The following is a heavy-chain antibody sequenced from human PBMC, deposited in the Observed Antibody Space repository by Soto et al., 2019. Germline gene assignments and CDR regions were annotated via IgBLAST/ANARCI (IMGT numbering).Heavy chain of an antibody. V-gene: IGHV4-31*03. Sequence: PSETLSLTCTVSGASISSGDYYWSWIRQHPGRGLEWNGYIFYTGGTFYTPSLKSRVTMSVDTSKNQFSLKLTSVTAADTAVYFCARDRGATIFDFWGRGTLVTVSS. CDR1: GASISSGDYY. CDR2: IFYTGGT. J-gene: IGHJ4*02. CDR3: ARDRGATIFDF. D-gene: IGHD5-12*01.